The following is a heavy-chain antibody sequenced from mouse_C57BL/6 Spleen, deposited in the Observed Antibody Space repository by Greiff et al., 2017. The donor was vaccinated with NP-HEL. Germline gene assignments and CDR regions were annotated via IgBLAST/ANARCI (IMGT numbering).Heavy chain of an antibody. D-gene: IGHD2-5*01. V-gene: IGHV2-6*01. CDR1: GFSLTSYG. Sequence: VQLVESGPGLVAPSQRLSIPCTVSGFSLTSYGVDWVRQSPGKGLEWLGVIWGVGSTNYNSALKSRLSISKDNSKSQVFLKMNSLQNDDTAMYYCASGNSNHRFAYWGQGTLVTVSA. J-gene: IGHJ3*01. CDR2: IWGVGST. CDR3: ASGNSNHRFAY.